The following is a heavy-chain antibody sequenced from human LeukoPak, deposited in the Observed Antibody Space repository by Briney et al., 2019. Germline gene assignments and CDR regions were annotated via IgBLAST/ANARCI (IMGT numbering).Heavy chain of an antibody. V-gene: IGHV4-59*12. CDR2: IYYSGST. J-gene: IGHJ4*02. CDR3: ARVPPYYYGSGIQ. D-gene: IGHD3-10*01. CDR1: GGSISSYY. Sequence: SETLSLTCTVSGGSISSYYWSWIRQPPGKGLEWIGYIYYSGSTYYNPSLKSRVTISVDTSKNQFSLKLSSVTAADTAVYYCARVPPYYYGSGIQWGQGTLVTVSS.